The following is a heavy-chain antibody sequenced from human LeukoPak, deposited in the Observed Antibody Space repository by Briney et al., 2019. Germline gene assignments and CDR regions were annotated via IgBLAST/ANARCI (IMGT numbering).Heavy chain of an antibody. J-gene: IGHJ4*02. CDR3: ARDRSRNSGSYLVY. CDR2: ISYDGSNK. D-gene: IGHD1-26*01. CDR1: GFTFSSYG. Sequence: GRSLRLSCAASGFTFSSYGMHWVRQAPGKGLEWVAVISYDGSNKYYADSVKGRFTISRDNSKNTLYLQMNSLRAEDTAVYYCARDRSRNSGSYLVYWGQGTLVTASS. V-gene: IGHV3-30*03.